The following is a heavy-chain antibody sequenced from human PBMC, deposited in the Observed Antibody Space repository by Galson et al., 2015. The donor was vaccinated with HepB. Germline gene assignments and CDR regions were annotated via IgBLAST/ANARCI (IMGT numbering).Heavy chain of an antibody. Sequence: SVRLSCAASGFTFEDYAMHWVRQALGKGLEWVSGISWNSGSIGYADSVKGRFTISRDNAKNSLYLQMNSLRAEDTALYYCAKDMGNYCSSTSCYAGDTPFDYWGQGTLVTVSS. CDR2: ISWNSGSI. J-gene: IGHJ4*02. D-gene: IGHD2-2*01. V-gene: IGHV3-9*01. CDR1: GFTFEDYA. CDR3: AKDMGNYCSSTSCYAGDTPFDY.